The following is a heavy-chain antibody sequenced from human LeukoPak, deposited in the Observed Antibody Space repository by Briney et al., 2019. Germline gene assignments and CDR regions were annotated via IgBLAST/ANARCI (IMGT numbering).Heavy chain of an antibody. J-gene: IGHJ4*02. D-gene: IGHD6-13*01. CDR3: ARTKGLAAAGTRDSHYFDY. Sequence: ASVKVSCKVSGYTLTELSMHWVRQAPGKGLEWMGGFDPEDGETIYAQKFQGRVTMTEDTSTDTAYMELSSLRSEDTAVYYCARTKGLAAAGTRDSHYFDYWGQGTLVTVSS. V-gene: IGHV1-24*01. CDR2: FDPEDGET. CDR1: GYTLTELS.